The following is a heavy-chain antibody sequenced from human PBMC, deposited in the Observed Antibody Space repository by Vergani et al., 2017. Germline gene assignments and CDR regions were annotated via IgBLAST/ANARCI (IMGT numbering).Heavy chain of an antibody. V-gene: IGHV4-59*12. Sequence: QVQLQESGPGLVKPSETLSLTCTVSGGSISSYYWSWIRQPPGKGLEWIGYIYYSGSTNYNPSLKSRVTISVDTSKNQFSLKLSSVTAADTAVYYCARGSSGPRDWFDPWGQGTLVTVSS. J-gene: IGHJ5*02. CDR3: ARGSSGPRDWFDP. CDR1: GGSISSYY. D-gene: IGHD3-22*01. CDR2: IYYSGST.